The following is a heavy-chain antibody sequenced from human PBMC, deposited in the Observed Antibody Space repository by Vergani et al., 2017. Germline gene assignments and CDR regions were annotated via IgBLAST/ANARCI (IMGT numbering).Heavy chain of an antibody. CDR1: GGTFSSYA. Sequence: QVQLVQSGAEVKKPGSSVKVSCKASGGTFSSYAISWVRQAPGQGLEWMGRIIPILGIANYAQKFKGRVTITADKSTSTAYMELSSLRSEDTAVYYCARGRFGELFVWFDPWGQGTLVTVSS. D-gene: IGHD3-10*01. CDR3: ARGRFGELFVWFDP. CDR2: IIPILGIA. J-gene: IGHJ5*02. V-gene: IGHV1-69*04.